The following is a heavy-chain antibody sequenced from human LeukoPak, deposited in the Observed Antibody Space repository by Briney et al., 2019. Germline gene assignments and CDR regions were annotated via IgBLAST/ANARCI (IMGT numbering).Heavy chain of an antibody. D-gene: IGHD2-2*01. CDR2: ISSSSSYI. CDR1: GFTFSSYS. Sequence: GGSLRLSCAASGFTFSSYSMNWVRQAPGKGLEWVSSISSSSSYIYYADSVKGRFTISRDNAKNSLYLQMNSLRAEDTAVYYCAKGLLGCSSTSCPGGYWGQGTLVTVSS. V-gene: IGHV3-21*04. J-gene: IGHJ4*02. CDR3: AKGLLGCSSTSCPGGY.